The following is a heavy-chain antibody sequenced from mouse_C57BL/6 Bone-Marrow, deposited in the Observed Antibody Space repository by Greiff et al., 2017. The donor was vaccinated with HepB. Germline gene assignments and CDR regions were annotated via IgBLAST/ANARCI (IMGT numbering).Heavy chain of an antibody. Sequence: QVQLQQSGPELVKPGASVKISCKASGYAFSSSWMNWVKQRPGKGLEWIGRIDPGDGDTNYNGKFKGKATLTADKSSSTAYMQLSSLTSEDSAVYFCARSAGSTTVVVDYWGQGTTLTVSS. CDR2: IDPGDGDT. J-gene: IGHJ2*01. D-gene: IGHD1-1*01. V-gene: IGHV1-82*01. CDR1: GYAFSSSW. CDR3: ARSAGSTTVVVDY.